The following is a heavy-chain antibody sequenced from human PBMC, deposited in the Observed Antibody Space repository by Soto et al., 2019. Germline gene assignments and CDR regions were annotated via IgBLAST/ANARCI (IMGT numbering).Heavy chain of an antibody. J-gene: IGHJ4*02. CDR3: ARDGSAMVSHY. Sequence: ETLSLTCTVSGGSISSYYWSWVRQAPGKGLEWVSSISSSSSYIYYADSVKGRFTISRDNAKNSLYLQMNSLRAEDTAVYYCARDGSAMVSHYWGQGTLVTVSS. D-gene: IGHD5-18*01. V-gene: IGHV3-21*01. CDR2: ISSSSSYI. CDR1: GGSISSYY.